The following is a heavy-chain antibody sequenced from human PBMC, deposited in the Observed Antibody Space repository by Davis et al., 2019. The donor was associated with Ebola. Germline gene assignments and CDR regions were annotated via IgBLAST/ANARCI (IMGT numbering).Heavy chain of an antibody. D-gene: IGHD3-10*01. CDR3: ARDAVGGFGELLYSYFDY. CDR1: GFTFSSYG. CDR2: IWYDGSNK. J-gene: IGHJ4*02. V-gene: IGHV3-33*01. Sequence: PGGSLRLSCAASGFTFSSYGMHWVRQAPGKGLEWVAVIWYDGSNKYYADSVKGRFTISRDNSKNTLYLQMNSLRAEDTAVYYCARDAVGGFGELLYSYFDYWGQGTLVTVSS.